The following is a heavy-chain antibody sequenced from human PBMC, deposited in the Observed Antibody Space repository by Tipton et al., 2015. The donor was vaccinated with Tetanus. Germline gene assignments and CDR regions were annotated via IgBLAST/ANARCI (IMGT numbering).Heavy chain of an antibody. D-gene: IGHD1-1*01. J-gene: IGHJ6*02. CDR3: TRDRDWTLDV. CDR2: VSSGSTYT. CDR1: GFVFTTYS. V-gene: IGHV3-21*01. Sequence: EASGFVFTTYSMNWFRQAPGRRLEWVASVSSGSTYTKFPDSLRGRFTISRDDAKNSVYLQVNSLRAEDTAVYYCTRDRDWTLDVWGQGTTVTVPS.